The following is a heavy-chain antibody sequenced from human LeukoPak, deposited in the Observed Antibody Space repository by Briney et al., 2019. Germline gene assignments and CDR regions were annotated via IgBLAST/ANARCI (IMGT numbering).Heavy chain of an antibody. CDR1: GFTFSNYW. Sequence: GGSLRLSCAASGFTFSNYWMHWVRQAPGKGLEWVANMNQDGSEIHYVDSVKGRFTISRDNAKNSLYLQVNSLRAEDTAVYYCARDESGGWDYWGQGTLVTVSS. J-gene: IGHJ4*02. CDR2: MNQDGSEI. D-gene: IGHD6-25*01. CDR3: ARDESGGWDY. V-gene: IGHV3-7*01.